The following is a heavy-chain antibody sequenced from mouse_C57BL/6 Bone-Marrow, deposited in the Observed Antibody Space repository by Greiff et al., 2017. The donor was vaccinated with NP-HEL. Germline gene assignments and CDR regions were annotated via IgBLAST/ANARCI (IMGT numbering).Heavy chain of an antibody. J-gene: IGHJ3*01. CDR3: ARLWLFAY. V-gene: IGHV5-6*01. Sequence: EVKLMESGGDLVKPGGSLKLSCAASGFTFSSYGMSWVRQTPDKRLEWVATISSGGSYTYYPDSVKGRFTISRDNAKNTLYLQMSSLKSEDTAMYYCARLWLFAYWGQGTLVTVSA. D-gene: IGHD2-2*01. CDR1: GFTFSSYG. CDR2: ISSGGSYT.